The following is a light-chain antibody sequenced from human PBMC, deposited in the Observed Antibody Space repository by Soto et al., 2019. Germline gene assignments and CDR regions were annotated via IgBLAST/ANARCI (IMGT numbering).Light chain of an antibody. Sequence: EIVLTQSPATLSSFPGDRVTLSCRASQSVRSNLAWYQQKPGQAPRLLIYGASTRATGIPARFSGSGSGTEFTLSVSSLQSEDFAVYYCQQYYNWPRTFGQGTKVDIK. CDR3: QQYYNWPRT. V-gene: IGKV3-15*01. J-gene: IGKJ1*01. CDR2: GAS. CDR1: QSVRSN.